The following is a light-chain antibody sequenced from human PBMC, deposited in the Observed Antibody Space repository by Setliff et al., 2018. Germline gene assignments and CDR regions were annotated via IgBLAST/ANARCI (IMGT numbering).Light chain of an antibody. J-gene: IGLJ1*01. CDR1: SSDAGGYNY. Sequence: QSVLTQPASVSGSPGQWITISCSGTSSDAGGYNYVSWYQQHPGKAPKLMIYDVTNRPSGISNRFSGSKSGNTASLTISGFQAEDDADYYCSSYTTSGTYVFGTGTKVTVL. CDR2: DVT. V-gene: IGLV2-14*03. CDR3: SSYTTSGTYV.